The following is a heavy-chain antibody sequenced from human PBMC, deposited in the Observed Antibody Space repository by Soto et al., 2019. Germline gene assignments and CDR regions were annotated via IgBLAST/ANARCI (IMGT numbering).Heavy chain of an antibody. CDR1: GFTFSSYA. V-gene: IGHV3-23*01. Sequence: GGSLRLSCAASGFTFSSYAMSWVRQAPGKGLEWVSAISGSGGSTYYADSVKGRFTISRDNSKNTLYLQMNSLRAEDTAVYYWAKDLGEGGWYLFDYWGQGTLVTVSS. J-gene: IGHJ4*02. D-gene: IGHD6-19*01. CDR2: ISGSGGST. CDR3: AKDLGEGGWYLFDY.